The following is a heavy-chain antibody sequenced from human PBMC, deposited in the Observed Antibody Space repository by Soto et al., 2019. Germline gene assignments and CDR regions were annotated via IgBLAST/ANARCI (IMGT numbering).Heavy chain of an antibody. D-gene: IGHD3-10*01. V-gene: IGHV1-18*01. CDR3: ARDGWFGELLFYYYYGMDV. CDR2: ISAYNGNT. J-gene: IGHJ6*02. Sequence: GESLKISCKGSGYSFTSYGISWVQQAPGQGLEWMGWISAYNGNTSYAQKLQGRVTMTTDTSTSTAYMELRSLRSDDTAVYYCARDGWFGELLFYYYYGMDVWGQGTTVTVSS. CDR1: GYSFTSYG.